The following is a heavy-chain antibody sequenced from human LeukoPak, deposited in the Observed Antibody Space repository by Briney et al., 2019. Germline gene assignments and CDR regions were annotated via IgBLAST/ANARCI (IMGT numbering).Heavy chain of an antibody. D-gene: IGHD3-3*01. CDR2: INHSGST. Sequence: PSETLSLTCAVYGGSFSGYYWSWIRQPSGKGLEWIGEINHSGSTNYNPSLKSRVTISVDTSKNQFSLKLSSVTAADTAVYYCARVGPLLRFLEWLSSYYFDYWGQGTLVTVSS. V-gene: IGHV4-34*01. CDR3: ARVGPLLRFLEWLSSYYFDY. J-gene: IGHJ4*02. CDR1: GGSFSGYY.